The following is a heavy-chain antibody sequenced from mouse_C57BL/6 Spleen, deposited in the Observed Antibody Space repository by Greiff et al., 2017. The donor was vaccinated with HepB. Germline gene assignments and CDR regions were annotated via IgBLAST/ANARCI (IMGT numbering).Heavy chain of an antibody. V-gene: IGHV1-69*01. CDR1: GYTFTSYW. J-gene: IGHJ3*01. Sequence: QVQLQQPGAELVMPGASVKLSCKASGYTFTSYWMHWVKQRPGQGLEWIGEIDPSDSYTNYNQKFKGKSTLTVDKSSSTVYMELSRLTSEDSAVYFCARHEEAIYYGSFAYWGQGTLVTVSA. D-gene: IGHD2-2*01. CDR3: ARHEEAIYYGSFAY. CDR2: IDPSDSYT.